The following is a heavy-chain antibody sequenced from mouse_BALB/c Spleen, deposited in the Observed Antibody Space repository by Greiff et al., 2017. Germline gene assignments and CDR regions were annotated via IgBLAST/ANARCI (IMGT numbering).Heavy chain of an antibody. Sequence: EVHLVESGGGLVKPGGSLKLSCAASGFTFSDYYMYWVRQTPEKRLEWVATISDGGSYTYYPDSVKGRFTISRDNAKNNLYLQMSSLKSEDTAMYYCARDRANWDDAMDYWGQGTSVTVSS. CDR3: ARDRANWDDAMDY. D-gene: IGHD4-1*01. J-gene: IGHJ4*01. CDR1: GFTFSDYY. CDR2: ISDGGSYT. V-gene: IGHV5-4*02.